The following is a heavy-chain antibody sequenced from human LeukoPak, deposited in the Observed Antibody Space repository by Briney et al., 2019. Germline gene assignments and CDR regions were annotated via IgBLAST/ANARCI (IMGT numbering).Heavy chain of an antibody. V-gene: IGHV1-69*04. CDR2: IIPIFGIA. D-gene: IGHD1-1*01. J-gene: IGHJ4*02. CDR3: ARRRLAGTTNSEGAFDY. CDR1: GGTFSSYA. Sequence: GASVKVSCKASGGTFSSYAISRVRQAPGQGLEWMGRIIPIFGIANYAQKFQGRVTITADKSTSTAYMELSSLRSEDTAVYYCARRRLAGTTNSEGAFDYWGQGTLVTVSS.